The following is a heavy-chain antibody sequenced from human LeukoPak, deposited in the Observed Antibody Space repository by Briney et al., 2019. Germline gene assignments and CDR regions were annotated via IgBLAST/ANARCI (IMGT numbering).Heavy chain of an antibody. D-gene: IGHD3-10*01. CDR2: INHSGST. V-gene: IGHV4-39*01. CDR1: GDSISSGSYY. Sequence: SETLSLTCTVSGDSISSGSYYWSWIRQPPGKGLEWIGEINHSGSTNYNPSLKSRVTISVDTSKNQFSLKLSSVTAADTAVYYCARHPALEVRGVIGDYYYYYMDVWGKGTTVTISS. CDR3: ARHPALEVRGVIGDYYYYYMDV. J-gene: IGHJ6*03.